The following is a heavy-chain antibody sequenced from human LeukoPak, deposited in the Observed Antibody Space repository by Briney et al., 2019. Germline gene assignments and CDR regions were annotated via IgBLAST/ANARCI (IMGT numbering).Heavy chain of an antibody. D-gene: IGHD5-12*01. CDR3: ARGRRGVATIKDFDY. CDR1: GGSFSGYY. J-gene: IGHJ4*02. Sequence: SETLSLTCAVYGGSFSGYYRSWIRQPPGKGLEWIGEINHSGSTNYNPSLKSRVTISVDTSKNQFSLKLSSVTAADTAVYYCARGRRGVATIKDFDYWGQGTLVTVSS. V-gene: IGHV4-34*01. CDR2: INHSGST.